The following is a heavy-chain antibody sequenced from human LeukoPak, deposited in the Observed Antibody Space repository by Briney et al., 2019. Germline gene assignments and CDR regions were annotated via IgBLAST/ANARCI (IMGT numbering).Heavy chain of an antibody. V-gene: IGHV1-18*01. Sequence: ASVKVSCKASAYTFTSYGISWVRQAPGQGLEWMGWIGAHNGNTNYAQNLQGRVTMTTDTSTSTAYMELRSLISDDTAVYYCARGGGYSYHGQYFDYWGQGTLVTVSS. D-gene: IGHD5-18*01. CDR3: ARGGGYSYHGQYFDY. CDR2: IGAHNGNT. J-gene: IGHJ4*02. CDR1: AYTFTSYG.